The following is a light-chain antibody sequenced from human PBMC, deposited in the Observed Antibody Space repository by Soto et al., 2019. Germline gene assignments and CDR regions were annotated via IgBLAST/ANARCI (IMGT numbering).Light chain of an antibody. J-gene: IGLJ2*01. Sequence: QSALTQPASVSGSPGQSITISCTGTSSDVGAYNYVSWYQQHPGKAPKLMIFEVSDRPSGVSNRFSGSKSDNTASLTISGREAEDEADYYCSSYTISNTLVFGGGTKLTVL. CDR2: EVS. CDR1: SSDVGAYNY. CDR3: SSYTISNTLV. V-gene: IGLV2-14*01.